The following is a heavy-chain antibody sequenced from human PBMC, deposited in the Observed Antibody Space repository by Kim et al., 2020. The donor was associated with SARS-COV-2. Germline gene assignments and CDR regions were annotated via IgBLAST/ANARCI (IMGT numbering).Heavy chain of an antibody. J-gene: IGHJ4*02. CDR2: IWYDGSNK. D-gene: IGHD3-3*01. CDR1: GFTFSSYG. CDR3: ARDGKPYYDFWSGYYMAGFDY. Sequence: GGSLRLSCAASGFTFSSYGMHWVRQAPGKGLEWVAVIWYDGSNKYYADSVKGRFTISRDNSKNTLYLQMNSLRAEDTAVYYCARDGKPYYDFWSGYYMAGFDYWGQGTLVTVSS. V-gene: IGHV3-33*01.